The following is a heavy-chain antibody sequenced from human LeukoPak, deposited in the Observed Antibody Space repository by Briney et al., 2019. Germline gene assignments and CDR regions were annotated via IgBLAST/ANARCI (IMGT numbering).Heavy chain of an antibody. CDR3: ARGAPGSYCCCGSCPYFDL. Sequence: ASVKVSCKASGYTFTSYDVNWVRQATGQGLEWMGWVNPNSGHTGYAQKLQGRVTMTTNTSISTAYMELSSLRSEDTAVYYCARGAPGSYCCCGSCPYFDLWGQGTLVSVSS. J-gene: IGHJ4*01. CDR2: VNPNSGHT. D-gene: IGHD2-15*01. CDR1: GYTFTSYD. V-gene: IGHV1-8*01.